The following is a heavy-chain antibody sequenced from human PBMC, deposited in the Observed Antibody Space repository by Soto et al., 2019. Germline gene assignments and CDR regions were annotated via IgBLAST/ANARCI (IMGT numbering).Heavy chain of an antibody. CDR3: AGLYHYDSSGYYDY. CDR1: GNSFTTYY. D-gene: IGHD3-22*01. CDR2: INPSGGRT. Sequence: QVQLVQSGAEVKKPGASVKVSCKASGNSFTTYYMHWVRQAPGQGLEWMGIINPSGGRTTYAQKVQGRVTMTRDTSTSTFHMELSSLTSEDTAVYYCAGLYHYDSSGYYDYWGQGTLVTVSS. J-gene: IGHJ4*02. V-gene: IGHV1-46*01.